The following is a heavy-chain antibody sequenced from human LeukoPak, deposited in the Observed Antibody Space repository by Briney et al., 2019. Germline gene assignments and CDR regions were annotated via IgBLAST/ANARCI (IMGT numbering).Heavy chain of an antibody. V-gene: IGHV4-61*02. D-gene: IGHD4-11*01. CDR1: GGSISSGSYY. CDR3: AREGEYSNRLDP. Sequence: SETLSLTCTVSGGSISSGSYYWSWIRQPAGKGLEWIGRFYTNGNTDYNPSLKSRVTISVDTSKNQFSLKLSSVTAADTAVYYCAREGEYSNRLDPWGQGTLVTVSS. J-gene: IGHJ5*02. CDR2: FYTNGNT.